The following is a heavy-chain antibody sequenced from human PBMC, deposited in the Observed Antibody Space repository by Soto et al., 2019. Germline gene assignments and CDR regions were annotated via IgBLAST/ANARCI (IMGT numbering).Heavy chain of an antibody. Sequence: GGSLGLSCAASGFTFSSYSMNWVRQAPGKGLEWVSYISSSSSTIYYADSVKGRFTISRDNAKNSLYLQMNSLRDEDTAVYYCARETQIQLWPRSYYGMDVWGQGTTVTVSS. V-gene: IGHV3-48*02. CDR1: GFTFSSYS. CDR2: ISSSSSTI. CDR3: ARETQIQLWPRSYYGMDV. J-gene: IGHJ6*02. D-gene: IGHD5-18*01.